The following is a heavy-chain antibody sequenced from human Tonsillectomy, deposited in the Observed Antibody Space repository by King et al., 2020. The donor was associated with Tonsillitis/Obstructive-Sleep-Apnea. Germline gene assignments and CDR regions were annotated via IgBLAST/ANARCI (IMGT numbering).Heavy chain of an antibody. CDR3: AKTKTKGYYLLIGSFDI. CDR2: ISGSGGST. CDR1: GFTFSSYA. J-gene: IGHJ3*02. D-gene: IGHD3-22*01. V-gene: IGHV3-23*04. Sequence: VQLEESGGGLVQPGGSLRLSCAASGFTFSSYAMSWVRQAPGKGLEWVSAISGSGGSTYYADSVKGRFTISRDNSKNTLYLQMNSLRAEDTAVYYCAKTKTKGYYLLIGSFDIWGQGTMVTVSS.